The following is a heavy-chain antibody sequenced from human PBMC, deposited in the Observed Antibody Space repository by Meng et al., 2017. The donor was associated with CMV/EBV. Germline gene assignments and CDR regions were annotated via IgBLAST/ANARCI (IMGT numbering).Heavy chain of an antibody. D-gene: IGHD3-3*01. Sequence: SVKVSCKASGGSFSRYVISWVRQAPGQGPEWMGGIIPILGITNYAQKFKGRLTITADKSTTTGYMEWSSLRAEDTAVYYCVFSEEYYHFRSGPDWYYHYGMDVWGQGTTVTVSS. CDR3: VFSEEYYHFRSGPDWYYHYGMDV. CDR1: GGSFSRYV. CDR2: IIPILGIT. J-gene: IGHJ6*02. V-gene: IGHV1-69*10.